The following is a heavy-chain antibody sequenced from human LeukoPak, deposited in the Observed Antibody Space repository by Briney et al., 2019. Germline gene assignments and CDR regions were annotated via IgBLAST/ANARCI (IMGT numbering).Heavy chain of an antibody. CDR1: GFTFNNYA. CDR2: LSGSGGST. Sequence: GGSLRLSCAASGFTFNNYAMSWVRQAPAKGLEWVSALSGSGGSTYYADPLKGRFTISRKNSKNTLYLQMNSLRAEDTALYYCAKDGIGGIYYDSSGYFDNWGQGTLVTVSS. J-gene: IGHJ4*02. V-gene: IGHV3-23*01. D-gene: IGHD3-22*01. CDR3: AKDGIGGIYYDSSGYFDN.